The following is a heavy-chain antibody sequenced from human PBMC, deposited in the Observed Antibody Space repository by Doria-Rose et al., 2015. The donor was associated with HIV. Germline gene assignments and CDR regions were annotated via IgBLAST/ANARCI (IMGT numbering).Heavy chain of an antibody. Sequence: TLKESDPVLVKPTETLTLTCTVSGVSLSSPGMGVSWIRQPPGKALEWLANIFSDDDRSYKTSLKSRLTISRGTSNSQVVLTMTDMDPVDTATYYCARIKSSRWYHKYYVDFWGQGTRVIVPA. CDR2: IFSDDDR. J-gene: IGHJ4*02. CDR1: GVSLSSPGMG. D-gene: IGHD6-13*01. CDR3: ARIKSSRWYHKYYVDF. V-gene: IGHV2-26*01.